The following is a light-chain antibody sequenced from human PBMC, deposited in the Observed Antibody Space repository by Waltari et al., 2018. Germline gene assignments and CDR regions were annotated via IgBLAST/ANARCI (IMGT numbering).Light chain of an antibody. Sequence: DIQMTLSPSTLSASVGDRVTITCRASQSISRWLAWCQQKPGKAPKLLIYKASSLASDVPSRFSGSGFGTDFTLTISSLQPDDFATYYCQHYYSDSRAFGQGTKVEVK. CDR1: QSISRW. V-gene: IGKV1-5*03. CDR2: KAS. CDR3: QHYYSDSRA. J-gene: IGKJ1*01.